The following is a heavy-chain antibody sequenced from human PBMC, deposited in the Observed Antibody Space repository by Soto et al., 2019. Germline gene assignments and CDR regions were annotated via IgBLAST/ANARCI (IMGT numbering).Heavy chain of an antibody. V-gene: IGHV4-30-4*01. CDR1: GGSISSGDYY. D-gene: IGHD3-10*01. Sequence: SETQSLTCTVSGGSISSGDYYWSWIRQPPGKGLEWIGYIYYSGSTYYNPSLKSRVTISVDTSKNQFSLKLSSVTAADTAVYYCARTAYGSGSSLDYWGQGTLVTVSS. J-gene: IGHJ4*02. CDR3: ARTAYGSGSSLDY. CDR2: IYYSGST.